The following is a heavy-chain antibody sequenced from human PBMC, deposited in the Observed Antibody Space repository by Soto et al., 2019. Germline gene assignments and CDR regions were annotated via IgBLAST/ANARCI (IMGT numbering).Heavy chain of an antibody. J-gene: IGHJ4*02. CDR3: ARTTAVPTTIRSRYFFDD. Sequence: SETLSLTCSVSGGSVSNKTYYWSWIRQPPGKRLEWIGYVYYSGTTNYNPSLKSRVTISVDLSKNQFSLRLSSVTTADTALYYCARTTAVPTTIRSRYFFDDWGQGTTVTV. V-gene: IGHV4-61*01. D-gene: IGHD1-26*01. CDR2: VYYSGTT. CDR1: GGSVSNKTYY.